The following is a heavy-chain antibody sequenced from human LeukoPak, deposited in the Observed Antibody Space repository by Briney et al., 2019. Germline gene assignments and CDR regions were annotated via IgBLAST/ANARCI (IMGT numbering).Heavy chain of an antibody. D-gene: IGHD6-6*01. CDR2: IWYDGSNK. CDR3: AKDQSYSTSAFDY. J-gene: IGHJ4*02. Sequence: GGSLRLSCVASGFTFSSYGIHWVRQAPGKGLEWVAVIWYDGSNKYYADSVKGRFTISRDNSKNTLYLQMNSLRAEDTAVYYCAKDQSYSTSAFDYWGQGTLVTVSS. V-gene: IGHV3-30*02. CDR1: GFTFSSYG.